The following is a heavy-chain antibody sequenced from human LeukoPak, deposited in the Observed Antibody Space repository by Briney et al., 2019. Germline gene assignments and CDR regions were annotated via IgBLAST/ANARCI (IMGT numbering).Heavy chain of an antibody. V-gene: IGHV6-1*01. CDR2: TYYRSKWYN. CDR3: ATRIAVAGIPDPE. D-gene: IGHD6-19*01. Sequence: PSQTLSLTCAISGDSVSSNSAAWNWIRQSPSRGLEWLGRTYYRSKWYNDYAVSVKSRITINPDTSKNQFSLKLSSVTAADTAVYYCATRIAVAGIPDPEWGQGTLVTVSS. CDR1: GDSVSSNSAA. J-gene: IGHJ4*02.